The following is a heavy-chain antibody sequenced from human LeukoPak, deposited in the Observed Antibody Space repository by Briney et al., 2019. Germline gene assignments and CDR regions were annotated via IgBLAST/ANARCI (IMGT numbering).Heavy chain of an antibody. J-gene: IGHJ4*02. CDR1: GGSISSGSYY. CDR2: IYTSGST. V-gene: IGHV4-61*02. Sequence: SETLSLTCTVSGGSISSGSYYWSWIRQPAGKGLEWIGRIYTSGSTNYNPSLKSRVTISVDTSKNQFSLKLSSVTAADTAVYYCAREIQLWPTYYFDYWGQGTLVTVSS. D-gene: IGHD5-18*01. CDR3: AREIQLWPTYYFDY.